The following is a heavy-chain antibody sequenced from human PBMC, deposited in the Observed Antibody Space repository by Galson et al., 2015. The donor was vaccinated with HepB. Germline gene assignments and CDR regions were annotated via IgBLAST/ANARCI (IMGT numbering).Heavy chain of an antibody. CDR3: TRGLGTRYSNSWYFVDAMDV. J-gene: IGHJ6*02. D-gene: IGHD2/OR15-2a*01. CDR1: GFIVSSHY. V-gene: IGHV3-66*01. Sequence: SLRHSCAASGFIVSSHYMTWGRQAPGRGLEWVSVIFGGDNTYYADSVKGRCTISRDNSKNTVYLQMDSLRVEDTALYYCTRGLGTRYSNSWYFVDAMDVWGQGTTVIVSS. CDR2: IFGGDNT.